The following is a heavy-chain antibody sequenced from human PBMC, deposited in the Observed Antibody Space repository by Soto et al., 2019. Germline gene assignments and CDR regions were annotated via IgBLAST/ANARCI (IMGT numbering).Heavy chain of an antibody. J-gene: IGHJ4*02. CDR2: INHSGSA. V-gene: IGHV4-34*01. CDR3: ARGLISGSHYSGGWYYFDS. D-gene: IGHD1-26*01. Sequence: QVQLQQSGAGLLKPSETLSLTCDVYGGSFSGYIWTWIRQTPGTGLQWIGQINHSGSANYNPSLKSRVTIAVHTSNSQFSLELNSVTAADTAVYYCARGLISGSHYSGGWYYFDSWGQGTQVTVSS. CDR1: GGSFSGYI.